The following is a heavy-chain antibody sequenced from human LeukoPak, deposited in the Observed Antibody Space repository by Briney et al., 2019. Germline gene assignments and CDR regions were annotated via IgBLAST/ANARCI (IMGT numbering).Heavy chain of an antibody. V-gene: IGHV4-30-4*01. Sequence: PSETLSLTCTVSGGSISSGDYYWSWIRQPPGKGLEWIGYIYYSGSTYYNPSLKSRVTISVDRSKNQFSLKLSSVTAADTAVYYCARLPFLAAAGCFDLWGRGTLVTVSS. CDR2: IYYSGST. CDR1: GGSISSGDYY. CDR3: ARLPFLAAAGCFDL. D-gene: IGHD6-13*01. J-gene: IGHJ2*01.